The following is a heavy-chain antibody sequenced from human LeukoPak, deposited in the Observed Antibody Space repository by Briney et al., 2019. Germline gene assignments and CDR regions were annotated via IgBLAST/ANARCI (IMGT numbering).Heavy chain of an antibody. Sequence: SETLSLTCSVSGGSISSSSYYWGWIRQPPGKGLEWIGSIYYSGGTYYNPSLKSRVTISVDTSKNQFSLKLSSVTAADTAVYYCARGETYYYDTSGYFIFDYWGQGTLVTVSS. CDR2: IYYSGGT. D-gene: IGHD3-22*01. CDR3: ARGETYYYDTSGYFIFDY. V-gene: IGHV4-39*07. J-gene: IGHJ4*02. CDR1: GGSISSSSYY.